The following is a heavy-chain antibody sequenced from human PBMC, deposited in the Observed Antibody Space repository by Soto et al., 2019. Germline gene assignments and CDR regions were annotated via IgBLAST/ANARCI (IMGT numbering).Heavy chain of an antibody. CDR3: AKGWRYNYDTDAFDI. Sequence: XVFLGLSCASASFPFSTYGKHGVRQAPGKGLEWVAVISYDGGEKYYADSVKGRFTISRDNSKNTLYLQMDSLRTEDTAVYFCAKGWRYNYDTDAFDICGQGTMVTVSS. D-gene: IGHD5-18*01. J-gene: IGHJ3*02. CDR2: ISYDGGEK. V-gene: IGHV3-30*18. CDR1: SFPFSTYG.